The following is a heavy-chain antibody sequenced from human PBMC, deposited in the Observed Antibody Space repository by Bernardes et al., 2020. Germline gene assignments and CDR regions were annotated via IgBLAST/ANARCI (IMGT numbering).Heavy chain of an antibody. D-gene: IGHD3-22*01. CDR1: GFTFSSYA. J-gene: IGHJ4*02. CDR2: ISGSGGST. CDR3: AKGTRRDYDSPTDY. Sequence: GGSLRLSCAASGFTFSSYAMSWVRQAPGKGLEWVSAISGSGGSTYYADSVKGRFTISRDNSKNTLYLQMNSLRAEDTAVYYCAKGTRRDYDSPTDYWGQGTLVTVSS. V-gene: IGHV3-23*01.